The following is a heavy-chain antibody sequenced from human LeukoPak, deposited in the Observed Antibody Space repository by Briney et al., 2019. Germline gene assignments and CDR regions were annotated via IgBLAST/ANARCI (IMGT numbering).Heavy chain of an antibody. CDR1: GFVFSDYY. J-gene: IGHJ4*02. V-gene: IGHV3-11*05. CDR2: ISSSSIYT. CDR3: ARGSPPDY. D-gene: IGHD2-15*01. Sequence: GRSLRLSCAASGFVFSDYYMSWIRQAPGKGLEWLSYISSSSIYTSYADSVKGRFTISRDNAKNSLYLQLNSLRAEDTAVYYCARGSPPDYWGQGTLVTVSS.